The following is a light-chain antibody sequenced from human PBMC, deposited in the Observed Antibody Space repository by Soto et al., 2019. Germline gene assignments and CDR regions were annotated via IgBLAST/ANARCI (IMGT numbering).Light chain of an antibody. CDR1: LSLVDSGGNTY. CDR3: MQGTLWPWT. J-gene: IGKJ1*01. Sequence: DGVMTQSPLSLPVTLGQPASISCTSSLSLVDSGGNTYFNWYQQRPGQPPRRLIYKISNRESGVPDRFSASGSGTDFTLRISRVEAEDLGVYYCMQGTLWPWTFGQGTKVDIK. CDR2: KIS. V-gene: IGKV2-30*01.